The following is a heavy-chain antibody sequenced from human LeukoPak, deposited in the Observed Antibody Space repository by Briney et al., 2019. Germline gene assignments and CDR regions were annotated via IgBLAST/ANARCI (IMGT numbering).Heavy chain of an antibody. CDR1: GGSFSGYY. J-gene: IGHJ4*02. D-gene: IGHD3-10*01. Sequence: SETLSLTCAVYGGSFSGYYWSWIRQPPGKGLEWIGEINHSGSTNYNPSLKSRVTISVDTSKNQFSLKLSSVTAADTALYHCARLFSKGVRPQNDYWGQGTLVTVSS. CDR2: INHSGST. V-gene: IGHV4-34*01. CDR3: ARLFSKGVRPQNDY.